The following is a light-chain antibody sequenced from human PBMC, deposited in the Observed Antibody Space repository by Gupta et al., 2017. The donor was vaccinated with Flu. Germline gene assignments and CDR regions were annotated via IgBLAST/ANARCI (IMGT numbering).Light chain of an antibody. CDR3: GTEDSSRSVWV. J-gene: IGLJ3*02. CDR2: DNN. CDR1: SSNIGNNY. Sequence: KVTISCSGGSSNIGNNYVSWYQQFPGTAPKLLIHDNNRRPSVIPDRFSGSKSATSAALETIGLQTGEEADYYCGTEDSSRSVWVFGGGTKVTVL. V-gene: IGLV1-51*01.